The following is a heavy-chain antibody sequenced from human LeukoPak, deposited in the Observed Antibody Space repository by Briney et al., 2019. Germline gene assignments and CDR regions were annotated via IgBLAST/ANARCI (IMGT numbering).Heavy chain of an antibody. D-gene: IGHD2-2*01. CDR1: GYTFTSYG. CDR2: ISAYNGNT. CDR3: ALESAYCSSTSCYAY. V-gene: IGHV1-18*01. Sequence: EASVKVSCKASGYTFTSYGISWVRQAPGQGLEWMGWISAYNGNTNYAQKLQGRVTMTTDTSTSTAYMELRGLRSDDTAVYYCALESAYCSSTSCYAYWGQGTLVTVPS. J-gene: IGHJ4*02.